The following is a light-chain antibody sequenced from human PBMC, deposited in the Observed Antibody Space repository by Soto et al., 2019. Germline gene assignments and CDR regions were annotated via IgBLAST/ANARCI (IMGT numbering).Light chain of an antibody. CDR2: EDN. CDR3: QAFDSSNMA. V-gene: IGLV6-57*04. Sequence: NFMLTQPHSVSESQGKTVTISCTRSSGSIGSTYVQWYQQRPGSVPTTVIYEDNQRPSGVPDRFSGSIDSSSNSAFLTISGLETEDEADYYCQAFDSSNMAFGGGTKLTVL. CDR1: SGSIGSTY. J-gene: IGLJ2*01.